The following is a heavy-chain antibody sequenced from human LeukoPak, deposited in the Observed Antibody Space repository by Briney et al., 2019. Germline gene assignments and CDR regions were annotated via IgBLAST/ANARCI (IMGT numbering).Heavy chain of an antibody. D-gene: IGHD1-26*01. Sequence: ASVKVSCKASGYTFTGYYMHWVRQAPGQGLEWMGWINPNSGGTNYAQKFQGRVTMTRDTSISTAYMELSSLRSEDTAVYYCARDYSGSRRPHLGGAFDIWGQGTMVTVSS. CDR1: GYTFTGYY. CDR2: INPNSGGT. J-gene: IGHJ3*02. CDR3: ARDYSGSRRPHLGGAFDI. V-gene: IGHV1-2*02.